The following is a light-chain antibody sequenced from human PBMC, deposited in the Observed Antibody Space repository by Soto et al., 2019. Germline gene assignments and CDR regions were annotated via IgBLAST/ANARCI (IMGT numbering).Light chain of an antibody. V-gene: IGLV2-8*01. CDR3: CSYAGSNNFVV. J-gene: IGLJ2*01. Sequence: QSALTQPPSASGSPGKSVTISCTGTSSDVGGYNYVSWYQQYPGKAPKLMMYEVTTRPSGVPDRFSGSKSGNTASLTVSGLQAEDEADYYCCSYAGSNNFVVFGGGTKLTVL. CDR1: SSDVGGYNY. CDR2: EVT.